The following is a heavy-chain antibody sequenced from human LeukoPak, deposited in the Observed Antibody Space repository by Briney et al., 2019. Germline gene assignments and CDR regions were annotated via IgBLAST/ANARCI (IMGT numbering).Heavy chain of an antibody. CDR3: ARDRGYPKYYFDY. CDR2: IYYSGST. J-gene: IGHJ4*02. V-gene: IGHV4-38-2*02. Sequence: SETLSLICNVSGYSISSGYYWGWIRQPPGKGLEWIGSIYYSGSTYYNPSLKSRVTISVDTSKNQFSLKLSSVTAADTAVYYCARDRGYPKYYFDYWGQGTLVTVSS. CDR1: GYSISSGYY. D-gene: IGHD3-10*01.